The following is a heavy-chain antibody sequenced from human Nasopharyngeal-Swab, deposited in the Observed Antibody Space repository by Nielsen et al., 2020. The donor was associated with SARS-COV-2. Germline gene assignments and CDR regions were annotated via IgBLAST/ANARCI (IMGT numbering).Heavy chain of an antibody. Sequence: GESLKISCAASGFSFNGYAIHWVRQAPGKGLEWVAALSFDGSTKHYADSVKGRFTISRDNSKSTLYLQMNSLRPEDTAVYYCAREGITIPGGAFDIWGQGTMVTVSS. CDR3: AREGITIPGGAFDI. D-gene: IGHD1-14*01. CDR1: GFSFNGYA. CDR2: LSFDGSTK. J-gene: IGHJ3*02. V-gene: IGHV3-30-3*01.